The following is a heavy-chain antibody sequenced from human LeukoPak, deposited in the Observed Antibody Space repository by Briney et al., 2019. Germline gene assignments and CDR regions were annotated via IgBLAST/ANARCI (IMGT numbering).Heavy chain of an antibody. CDR3: AKDPIIAAAGTPYYFDY. V-gene: IGHV3-23*01. Sequence: PGGSLRLSCAASGFSFSSYAMSWVRQAPGKGLEWVSGITSGGVRTYYADSVKGRFTISRNNSKNTLYLQMNSLRAEDTAVYYCAKDPIIAAAGTPYYFDYWGQGTLVTVSS. CDR1: GFSFSSYA. J-gene: IGHJ4*02. D-gene: IGHD6-13*01. CDR2: ITSGGVRT.